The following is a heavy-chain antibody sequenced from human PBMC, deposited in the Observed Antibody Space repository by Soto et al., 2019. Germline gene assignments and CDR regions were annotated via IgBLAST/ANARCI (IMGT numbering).Heavy chain of an antibody. CDR3: AEAVGDNFGTFDY. D-gene: IGHD1-1*01. CDR1: GFTFDDYA. Sequence: EVQLVESGGGLVQPGRSLKLSCAASGFTFDDYAMHWVRLVPGKGLEWVSGISWNSGTIDYADSVKGRFTISRDNAKNSLYLQMTSLRAEDTALYYCAEAVGDNFGTFDYWGQGTLVTVSS. CDR2: ISWNSGTI. J-gene: IGHJ4*02. V-gene: IGHV3-9*01.